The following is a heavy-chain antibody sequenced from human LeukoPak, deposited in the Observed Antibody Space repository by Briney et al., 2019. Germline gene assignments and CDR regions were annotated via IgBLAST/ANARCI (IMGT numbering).Heavy chain of an antibody. D-gene: IGHD5/OR15-5a*01. CDR2: IYYSGST. V-gene: IGHV4-59*08. CDR1: GGSISTYY. Sequence: SETPSLTCTVSGGSISTYYWSWIRQSPGKGLEWIGSIYYSGSTNYNPSLKSRVSISVDTSKNQFSLELSSVTAADTAVYYCAVNSTKHTFDFWGQGTMVTVSS. CDR3: AVNSTKHTFDF. J-gene: IGHJ3*01.